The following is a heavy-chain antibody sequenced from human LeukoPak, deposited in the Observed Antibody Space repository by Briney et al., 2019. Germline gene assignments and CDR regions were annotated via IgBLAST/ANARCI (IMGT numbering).Heavy chain of an antibody. V-gene: IGHV4-4*07. CDR3: ARVAGLAQRGVDY. Sequence: SETLSLTCTVSGGSISSYYCNWIRQPARQGLEWIGLIYTIGSTNSNPSLNSRVTISVDTSKNQFSLKLGSVTDADTAVYYCARVAGLAQRGVDYWGQGTLVIVSS. D-gene: IGHD6-25*01. CDR1: GGSISSYY. J-gene: IGHJ4*02. CDR2: IYTIGST.